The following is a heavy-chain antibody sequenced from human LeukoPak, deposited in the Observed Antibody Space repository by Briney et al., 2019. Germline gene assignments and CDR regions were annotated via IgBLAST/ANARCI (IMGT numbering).Heavy chain of an antibody. D-gene: IGHD3-3*01. V-gene: IGHV3-23*01. J-gene: IGHJ4*02. CDR2: ITGSGGTT. CDR1: GFTFSSYA. Sequence: PGGSLRLSCAASGFTFSSYAMSWVRQAPGKGLEWVSTITGSGGTTYYADSVKGRFTISRDNSKNTLYLQMNSLKTEDTAVYYCTTTLDSYYDFWSGSRYYFDYWGQGTLVTVSS. CDR3: TTTLDSYYDFWSGSRYYFDY.